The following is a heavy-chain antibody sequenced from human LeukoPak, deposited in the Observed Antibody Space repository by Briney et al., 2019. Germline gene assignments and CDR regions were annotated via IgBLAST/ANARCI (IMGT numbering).Heavy chain of an antibody. D-gene: IGHD3-22*01. CDR3: ARGPYSYDSSGAFDI. CDR2: IYTSGST. Sequence: SETLSLTCTVSGGSISSYYWSWIRPPAGKGLEWIGRIYTSGSTNYNPSLKSRVTISVDTSKNQFSLKLSSVTAADTAVYFCARGPYSYDSSGAFDIWGQGTMVTVSS. CDR1: GGSISSYY. V-gene: IGHV4-4*07. J-gene: IGHJ3*02.